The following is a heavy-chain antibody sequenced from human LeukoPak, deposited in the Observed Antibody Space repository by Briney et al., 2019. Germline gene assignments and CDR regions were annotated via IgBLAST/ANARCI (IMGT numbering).Heavy chain of an antibody. D-gene: IGHD3-22*01. J-gene: IGHJ3*01. Sequence: GGSLRLSCAASGFTFSSYWMSWVRQAPGKGLEWVANIKQDGSEKYYVNSVKGRFTISRDNAKNSLYLQMNSLRAEDTAVYYCAKGPHLTYYYDSSGYYYEDWGQGTMVTVSS. CDR2: IKQDGSEK. CDR1: GFTFSSYW. CDR3: AKGPHLTYYYDSSGYYYED. V-gene: IGHV3-7*01.